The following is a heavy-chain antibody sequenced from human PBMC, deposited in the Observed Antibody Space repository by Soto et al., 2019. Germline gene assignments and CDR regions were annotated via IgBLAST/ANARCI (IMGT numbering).Heavy chain of an antibody. CDR1: GGSISTGGYY. CDR2: FYYSGST. V-gene: IGHV4-31*01. Sequence: QVQLQESGPGLVKPSQTLSLTCTVSGGSISTGGYYWNWIRQHPGKGLEWIGYFYYSGSTYYNPSLKRTFTISVITSKNQFSLKLSSVTAADTAVYYCARSVFPWGQGTLVTVSS. CDR3: ARSVFP. J-gene: IGHJ5*02.